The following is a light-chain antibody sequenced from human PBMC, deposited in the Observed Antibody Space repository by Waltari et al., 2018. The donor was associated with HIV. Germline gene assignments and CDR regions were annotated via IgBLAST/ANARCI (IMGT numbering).Light chain of an antibody. CDR3: QSYDSSLSGSV. V-gene: IGLV1-40*01. CDR2: GNS. Sequence: QSVLTQPPSVSGAPGQRVTISCTARSSNIGAGYEVHSYQQLPGTAPKHLIYGNSNRPSGVPDRFSGSKSGTSASLAITGLQAEDEADYYCQSYDSSLSGSVFGGGTKLTVL. CDR1: SSNIGAGYE. J-gene: IGLJ3*02.